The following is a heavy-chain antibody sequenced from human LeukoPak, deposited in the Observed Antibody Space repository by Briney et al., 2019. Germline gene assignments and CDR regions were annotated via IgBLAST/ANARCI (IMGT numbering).Heavy chain of an antibody. D-gene: IGHD4-11*01. CDR2: INPNSGGT. J-gene: IGHJ4*02. Sequence: ASVKVSCKASGYTFTAYYIHWVRQAPGQGLEWMGWINPNSGGTTYAQKFQGRVTMTKDTSISTAYMDLSSLRSDDTAVYYCARDGHDYPYWGQGTLVTVSS. V-gene: IGHV1-2*02. CDR1: GYTFTAYY. CDR3: ARDGHDYPY.